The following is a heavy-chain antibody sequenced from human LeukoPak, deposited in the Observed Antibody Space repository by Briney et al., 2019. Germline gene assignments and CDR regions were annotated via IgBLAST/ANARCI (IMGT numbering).Heavy chain of an antibody. Sequence: GGSLRLSCAASGFTFSSYGMSWVRQAPGKGLEWVSSISSSSSYIYYADSVKGRFTISRDNAKNSLYLQMNSLRAEDTAVYYCASARYYYHAFDIWGQGTMVTVSS. V-gene: IGHV3-21*01. CDR1: GFTFSSYG. D-gene: IGHD3-10*01. CDR2: ISSSSSYI. J-gene: IGHJ3*02. CDR3: ASARYYYHAFDI.